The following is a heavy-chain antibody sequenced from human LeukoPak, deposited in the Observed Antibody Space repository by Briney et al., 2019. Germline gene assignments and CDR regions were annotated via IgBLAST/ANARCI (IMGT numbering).Heavy chain of an antibody. CDR1: GDTFIRSY. V-gene: IGHV1-46*01. Sequence: ASVRVSCKASGDTFIRSYMHWVRQAPGQGLEWMGIINPSGGDIRYAQKFQGRVTMTRDTSTSTVYLELRSLRSEGTAVYYCARWDSSVGNAFDIWGQGTMITISS. CDR3: ARWDSSVGNAFDI. D-gene: IGHD3-22*01. CDR2: INPSGGDI. J-gene: IGHJ3*02.